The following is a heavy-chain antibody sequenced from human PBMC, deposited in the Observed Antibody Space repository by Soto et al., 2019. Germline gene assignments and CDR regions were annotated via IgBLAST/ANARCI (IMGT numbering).Heavy chain of an antibody. Sequence: TLSVTCAVSSVTLHRSNWWAWVHHPPGKALEWIAEIYHSGSTNYNPSLKSRVTISVDKSKNQFSLKLSSVTAADTAVYYCARTYYYDSSGYLYYFDYWGQGTQVTVSS. CDR2: IYHSGST. V-gene: IGHV4-4*02. D-gene: IGHD3-22*01. CDR1: SVTLHRSNW. CDR3: ARTYYYDSSGYLYYFDY. J-gene: IGHJ4*02.